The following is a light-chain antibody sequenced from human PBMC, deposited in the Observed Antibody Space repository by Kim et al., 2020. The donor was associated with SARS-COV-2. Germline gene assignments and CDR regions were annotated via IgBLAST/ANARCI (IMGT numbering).Light chain of an antibody. CDR3: GSWDNSLTVLV. Sequence: QSVLTQPPSVSAAPGQKVTISCSGSSSNIGPHFVSWYQQVPGTAPKLLIYENDQRPSGIPDRFSGSKSGTSATLGITGLQTGDEANYFCGSWDNSLTVLVFGGGTKLTVL. V-gene: IGLV1-51*01. J-gene: IGLJ3*02. CDR2: END. CDR1: SSNIGPHF.